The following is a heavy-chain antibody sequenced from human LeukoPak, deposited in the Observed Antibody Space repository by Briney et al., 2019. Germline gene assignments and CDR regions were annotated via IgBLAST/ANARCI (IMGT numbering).Heavy chain of an antibody. V-gene: IGHV4-34*01. CDR1: GGSFSGYH. Sequence: SETLSLTCAVYGGSFSGYHWSWIRQPPGKGLEWIGEINHSGSTNYNPSLKSRVSISVDTSKNQFSLKLSSVTAADTAVYYCARQWSPRGYYYYYYMDVWGKGTTVTVSS. J-gene: IGHJ6*03. CDR3: ARQWSPRGYYYYYYMDV. CDR2: INHSGST. D-gene: IGHD2-8*01.